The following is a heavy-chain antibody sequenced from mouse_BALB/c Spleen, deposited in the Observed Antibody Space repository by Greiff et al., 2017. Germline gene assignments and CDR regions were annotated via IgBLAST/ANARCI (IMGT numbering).Heavy chain of an antibody. D-gene: IGHD6-1*01. V-gene: IGHV1-63*02. J-gene: IGHJ4*01. CDR3: AREAGRVYAMDY. CDR2: IYPGGGYT. CDR1: GYTFTNYW. Sequence: QVQLQQSGAELVRPGTSVKISCKASGYTFTNYWLGWVKQRPGHGLEWIGDIYPGGGYTNYNEKFKGKATLTADTSSSTAYMQLSSLTSEDSAVYFCAREAGRVYAMDYWGQGTSVTVSS.